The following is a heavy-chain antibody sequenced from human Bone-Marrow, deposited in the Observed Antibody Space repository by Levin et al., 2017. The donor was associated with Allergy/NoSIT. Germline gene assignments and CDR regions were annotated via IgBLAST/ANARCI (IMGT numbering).Heavy chain of an antibody. CDR1: GGTFSSYA. CDR3: ARDTDYGGNRNNCFDP. Sequence: SVKVSCKASGGTFSSYAISWVRQAPGQGLEWMGGIIPIFGTANYAQKFQGRVTITADESTSTAYMELSSLRSEDTAVYYCARDTDYGGNRNNCFDPWGQGTLVTVSS. CDR2: IIPIFGTA. D-gene: IGHD4-23*01. V-gene: IGHV1-69*13. J-gene: IGHJ5*02.